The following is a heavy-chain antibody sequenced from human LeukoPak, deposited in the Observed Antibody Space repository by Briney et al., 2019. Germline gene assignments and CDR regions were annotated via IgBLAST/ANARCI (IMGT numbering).Heavy chain of an antibody. CDR1: GFTLSSYW. CDR3: VRVVAAAGHYAFDI. Sequence: GSLRLSCAAPGFTLSSYWMSWDCQAPGKGLEWVANIKQDGSEKYYVDSVKGRFTISRDNAKNSLYLQMNSLRAEDAAVYYCVRVVAAAGHYAFDIWGQGTMVTVSS. CDR2: IKQDGSEK. J-gene: IGHJ3*02. D-gene: IGHD6-13*01. V-gene: IGHV3-7*01.